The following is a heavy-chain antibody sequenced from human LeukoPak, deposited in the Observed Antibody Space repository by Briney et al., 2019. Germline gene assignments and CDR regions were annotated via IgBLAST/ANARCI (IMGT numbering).Heavy chain of an antibody. CDR1: GGSISSGDYY. D-gene: IGHD3-16*02. Sequence: SETLSLTCTVSGGSISSGDYYWSWIRQPPGKGLEWIGYIYYSGSAYYNPSLKSRVTISVDTSKNQFPLKLSSVTAADTAVYYCARDRKNDYVWGSYRYNYYYGMDVWGQGTTVTVSS. CDR3: ARDRKNDYVWGSYRYNYYYGMDV. J-gene: IGHJ6*02. CDR2: IYYSGSA. V-gene: IGHV4-30-4*01.